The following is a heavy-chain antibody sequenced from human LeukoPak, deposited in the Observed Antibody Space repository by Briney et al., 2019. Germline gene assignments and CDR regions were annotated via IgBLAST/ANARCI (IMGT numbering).Heavy chain of an antibody. Sequence: GGSLRLSCEASGFIFSNYWMSWVRQAPGKGPEWVANMKQDGSEKFYMDSVKGRFTISRDNANNSLYLQMNNLSAEDTAVYYCARDSSDGGTSSYRQSDYWGQGTLVTVSS. J-gene: IGHJ4*02. D-gene: IGHD3-16*02. CDR3: ARDSSDGGTSSYRQSDY. V-gene: IGHV3-7*01. CDR2: MKQDGSEK. CDR1: GFIFSNYW.